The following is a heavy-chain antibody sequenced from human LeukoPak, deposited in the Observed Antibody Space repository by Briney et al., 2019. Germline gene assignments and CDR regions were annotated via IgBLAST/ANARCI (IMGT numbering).Heavy chain of an antibody. D-gene: IGHD1-26*01. V-gene: IGHV4-59*01. CDR3: ARQSGSYTGHFDY. Sequence: PETLSLTCTVSGGSISSYYWSWIRQPPGKGLEWIGYIYYSGSTNYNPSLKSRVTISVDTSKNQFSLKLSSVTAADTAVYYCARQSGSYTGHFDYWGQGTLVTVSS. CDR2: IYYSGST. CDR1: GGSISSYY. J-gene: IGHJ4*02.